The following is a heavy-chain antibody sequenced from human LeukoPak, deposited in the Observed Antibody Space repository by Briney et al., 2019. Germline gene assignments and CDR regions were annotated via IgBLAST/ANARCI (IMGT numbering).Heavy chain of an antibody. J-gene: IGHJ4*02. Sequence: GRSLRLSCAASRFTSSDYNMHWVRQAPGKGLEWVAVMSYDGSSQHYADSVKGRFTISRDNSKNTLFLQMNSLRAEDTALYYCARVVGAPLYYFDSWGQGTLVTVSS. V-gene: IGHV3-30-3*01. CDR2: MSYDGSSQ. CDR1: RFTSSDYN. D-gene: IGHD1-26*01. CDR3: ARVVGAPLYYFDS.